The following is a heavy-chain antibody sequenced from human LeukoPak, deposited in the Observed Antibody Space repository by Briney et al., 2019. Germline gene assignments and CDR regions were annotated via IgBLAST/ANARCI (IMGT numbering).Heavy chain of an antibody. J-gene: IGHJ4*02. CDR3: ARDVGLYGSGSYEDY. Sequence: GASVKVSCKASGYTFTGYYMHWVRQAPGQGLEWMGWINPNSGGTNYAQKFQGRVTMTRDTSISTAYMELSRLRSDDTAVYYCARDVGLYGSGSYEDYWGQGTLVTVSS. CDR1: GYTFTGYY. CDR2: INPNSGGT. V-gene: IGHV1-2*02. D-gene: IGHD3-10*01.